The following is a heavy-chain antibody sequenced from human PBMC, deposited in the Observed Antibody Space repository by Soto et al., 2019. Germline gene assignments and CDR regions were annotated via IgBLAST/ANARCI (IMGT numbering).Heavy chain of an antibody. CDR1: GDSFTCRY. CDR2: ITPFNGNT. D-gene: IGHD6-6*01. J-gene: IGHJ4*02. V-gene: IGHV1-45*02. CDR3: ARYSEQLGYDY. Sequence: GASVKVSCEASGDSFTCRYLHWVRQAPGQALEWMGWITPFNGNTNYAQKFQDRVTITRDRSMSTAYMELSSLRSEDTAMYYCARYSEQLGYDYWGQGTLVTVSS.